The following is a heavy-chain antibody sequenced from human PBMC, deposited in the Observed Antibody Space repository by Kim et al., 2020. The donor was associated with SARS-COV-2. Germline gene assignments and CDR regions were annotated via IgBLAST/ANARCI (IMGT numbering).Heavy chain of an antibody. CDR2: INPNSGGT. CDR1: GYTFTGYY. V-gene: IGHV1-2*04. D-gene: IGHD6-19*01. CDR3: ALHGAGTRSGVSRAFDI. Sequence: ASVKVSCKASGYTFTGYYMHWVRQAPGQGLEWMGWINPNSGGTNYAQKFQGWVTMTRDTSISTAYMELSRLRSDDTAVYYCALHGAGTRSGVSRAFDIWGQGTMVTVSS. J-gene: IGHJ3*02.